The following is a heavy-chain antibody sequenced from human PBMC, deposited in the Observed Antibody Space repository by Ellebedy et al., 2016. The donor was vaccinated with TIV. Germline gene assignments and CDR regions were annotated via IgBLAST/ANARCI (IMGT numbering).Heavy chain of an antibody. J-gene: IGHJ6*02. CDR1: GYTFTSYY. Sequence: ASVKVSXXASGYTFTSYYMHWVRQAPGQGFEWMGIINPSGGSTSYAQKFQGRVTMTRDTSTSTVYMELSSLRSEDTAVYYCARADYDSSGYRFYYYGMDVWGQGTTVTVSS. V-gene: IGHV1-46*01. CDR2: INPSGGST. D-gene: IGHD3-22*01. CDR3: ARADYDSSGYRFYYYGMDV.